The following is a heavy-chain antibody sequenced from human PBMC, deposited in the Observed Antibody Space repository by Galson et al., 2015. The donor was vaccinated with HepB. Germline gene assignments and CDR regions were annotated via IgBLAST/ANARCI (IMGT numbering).Heavy chain of an antibody. CDR3: ATGGVRFLEWLTRFDY. CDR1: GYTLTELS. V-gene: IGHV1-24*01. CDR2: FDPEDGET. J-gene: IGHJ4*02. D-gene: IGHD3-3*01. Sequence: SVKVSCKVSGYTLTELSMHWVRQAPGKGLEWMGGFDPEDGETIYAQKFQGRVTMTEDTSTDTAYMELSSLRSEDTAVYYCATGGVRFLEWLTRFDYWGQGTLVTVSS.